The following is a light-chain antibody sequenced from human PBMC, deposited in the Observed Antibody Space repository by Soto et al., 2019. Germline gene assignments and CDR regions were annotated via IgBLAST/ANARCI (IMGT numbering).Light chain of an antibody. J-gene: IGKJ4*01. V-gene: IGKV1-9*01. CDR3: QQLNSYPPRLT. CDR2: AAS. Sequence: DIQLTQSPSFLSASVGDRVTITCRASQGISSYLAWYQQKPGKAPKLLIYAASTLQSGVPSRFSGSGSGTEFTLTISCLQPEDFATYYCQQLNSYPPRLTFGGGTKVEIK. CDR1: QGISSY.